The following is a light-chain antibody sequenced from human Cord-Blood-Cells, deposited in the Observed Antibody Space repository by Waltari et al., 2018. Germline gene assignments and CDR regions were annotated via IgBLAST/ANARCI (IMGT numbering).Light chain of an antibody. J-gene: IGLJ2*01. CDR3: SSYTSSSTLVV. V-gene: IGLV2-14*01. CDR1: SSHVGGSHY. CDR2: DVS. Sequence: QSALTQPASVSGSPGQPITISCTGTSSHVGGSHYVSSYQQHPGKAPKRMLYDVSNRPSGVSNRFSGSKSGNTASLTISGLQAEDEADYYCSSYTSSSTLVVFGGGTKLTVL.